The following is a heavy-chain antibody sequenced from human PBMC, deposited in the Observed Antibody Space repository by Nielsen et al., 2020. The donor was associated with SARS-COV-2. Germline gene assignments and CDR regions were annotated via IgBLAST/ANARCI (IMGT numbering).Heavy chain of an antibody. CDR1: VGTLSSHA. Sequence: SVKVSCKASVGTLSSHAISWVRQAPGPGLEWMGGIIPIFGTANYAQKFQGRVTITADKSTSTAYMELSSLRSEDTAVYYCARALYWEWELLLDYWGQGTLVTVSS. V-gene: IGHV1-69*06. J-gene: IGHJ4*02. CDR3: ARALYWEWELLLDY. D-gene: IGHD1-26*01. CDR2: IIPIFGTA.